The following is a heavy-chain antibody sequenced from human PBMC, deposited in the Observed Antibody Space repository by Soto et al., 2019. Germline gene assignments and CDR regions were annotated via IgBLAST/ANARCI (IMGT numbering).Heavy chain of an antibody. J-gene: IGHJ4*02. CDR3: ARDRDDYGSGNYYNRIDF. Sequence: QVPLVQSGAEGKNPGSSGKVSCKASGGIFRTYAISWVRQAPWQGLEVMGGIIPIFGTPNYAARFQGRVTITADESTSTAYMELSRLRSEDTAVYYCARDRDDYGSGNYYNRIDFWGQGTLVTVSS. D-gene: IGHD3-10*01. V-gene: IGHV1-69*01. CDR1: GGIFRTYA. CDR2: IIPIFGTP.